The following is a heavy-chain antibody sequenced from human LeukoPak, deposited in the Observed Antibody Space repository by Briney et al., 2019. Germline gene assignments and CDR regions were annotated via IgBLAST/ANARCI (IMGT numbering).Heavy chain of an antibody. CDR3: ARGDIVVVPTAVGSWDY. V-gene: IGHV3-21*01. D-gene: IGHD2-2*01. CDR1: GFSFSSYT. CDR2: ISSSSSYI. J-gene: IGHJ4*02. Sequence: NPGGSLRLSCAASGFSFSSYTMNWVRQAPGKGLGWVSSISSSSSYICYADSVKGRFTISRDNAKNSLYLQMNSLRAEDTAVYYCARGDIVVVPTAVGSWDYWGQGTLVTVSS.